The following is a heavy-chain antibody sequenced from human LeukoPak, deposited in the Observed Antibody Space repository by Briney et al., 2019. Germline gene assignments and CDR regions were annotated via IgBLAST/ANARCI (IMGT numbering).Heavy chain of an antibody. D-gene: IGHD3-3*01. CDR1: GFTLSTYL. V-gene: IGHV3-74*01. CDR2: INSDGSTT. Sequence: GGSLRLSCAASGFTLSTYLMHWVRQVPGKGLLWVSRINSDGSTTTYADSVKGRFTISRDNAQNTLYLQMNSLRAEDTAVYYCARVTTDFWSGYYKSWGQGTPVTVSS. J-gene: IGHJ5*02. CDR3: ARVTTDFWSGYYKS.